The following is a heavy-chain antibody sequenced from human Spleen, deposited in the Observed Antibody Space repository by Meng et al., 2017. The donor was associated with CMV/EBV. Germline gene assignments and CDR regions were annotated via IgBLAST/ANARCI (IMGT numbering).Heavy chain of an antibody. V-gene: IGHV3-30*02. J-gene: IGHJ6*02. CDR2: IRYDGSNK. CDR3: AKASSTYYDFAMDV. D-gene: IGHD3-3*01. Sequence: GESLKISCAASGFTFSSYGMHWVRQAPGKGLEWVAFIRYDGSNKYYADSVKGRFTISRDNSKNTLYLQMNSLRAEDTAVYYCAKASSTYYDFAMDVWGQGTTVTVSS. CDR1: GFTFSSYG.